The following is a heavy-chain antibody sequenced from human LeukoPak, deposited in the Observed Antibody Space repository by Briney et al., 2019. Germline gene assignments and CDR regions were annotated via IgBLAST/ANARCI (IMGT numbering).Heavy chain of an antibody. V-gene: IGHV3-20*04. CDR3: ARNTDY. J-gene: IGHJ4*02. CDR1: GLITDDYA. CDR2: INWNGGST. Sequence: PGGSLRLSCAAPGLITDDYAIHWVRQAPGKGLEWVSYINWNGGSTGYADYVKGRFTISRDNAKKSLYLQMNNLRVEDTALYYCARNTDYWGQGTLVTVYS.